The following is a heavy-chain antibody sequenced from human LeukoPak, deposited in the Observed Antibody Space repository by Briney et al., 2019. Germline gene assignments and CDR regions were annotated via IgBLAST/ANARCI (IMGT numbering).Heavy chain of an antibody. V-gene: IGHV3-21*04. J-gene: IGHJ4*02. CDR1: GFTFSSYS. CDR2: ISSSSSYI. CDR3: AKALTYYYGSGSLSLDY. D-gene: IGHD3-10*01. Sequence: PGGSLRLSCAASGFTFSSYSMNWVRQAPGKGLEWVSSISSSSSYIYYADSVKGRFTISRDNAKNSLYLQMNSLRAEDTAVYYCAKALTYYYGSGSLSLDYWGQGTLVTVSS.